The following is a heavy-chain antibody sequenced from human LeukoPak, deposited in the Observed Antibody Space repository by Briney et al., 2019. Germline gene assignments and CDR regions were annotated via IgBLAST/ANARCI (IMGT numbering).Heavy chain of an antibody. CDR3: VTSTGQQFIPYDY. CDR1: GINVSSNY. CDR2: IYGGDAA. V-gene: IGHV3-66*02. Sequence: GGSLRLSCAASGINVSSNYMTWIRQAPGKGLEWVSLIYGGDAAYYAESVRGRFMISRDNLKNTLFLQMNSLRVEDTAVYYCVTSTGQQFIPYDYWGQGTHVTVSS. D-gene: IGHD6-13*01. J-gene: IGHJ4*02.